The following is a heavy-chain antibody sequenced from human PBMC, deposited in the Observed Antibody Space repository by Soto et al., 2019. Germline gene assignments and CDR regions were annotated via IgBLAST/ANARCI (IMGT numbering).Heavy chain of an antibody. Sequence: KSSETLSLTCTVSGGSIISSNFYWGWIRQPPGKGPEWIGSVEYGGSTYDNPSLKSRVTLSADTSKNQFSLKLTSVAAADTAIYYCARHVRGAVTMNWFDPWGHGTLVTVSS. CDR1: GGSIISSNFY. CDR3: ARHVRGAVTMNWFDP. J-gene: IGHJ5*02. V-gene: IGHV4-39*01. D-gene: IGHD3-10*02. CDR2: VEYGGST.